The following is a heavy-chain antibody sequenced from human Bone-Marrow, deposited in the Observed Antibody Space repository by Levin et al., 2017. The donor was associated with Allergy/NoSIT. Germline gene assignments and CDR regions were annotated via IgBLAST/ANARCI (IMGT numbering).Heavy chain of an antibody. CDR1: GFTFSSYA. CDR2: ISYDGSNK. J-gene: IGHJ2*01. Sequence: SCAASGFTFSSYAMHWVRQAPGKGLEWVAVISYDGSNKYYADSVKGRFTISRDNSKNTLYMQMNSLRAEDTAVYYCARDLPVDQYDSSGYGGGYFDLWGRGTLVTVSS. CDR3: ARDLPVDQYDSSGYGGGYFDL. D-gene: IGHD3-22*01. V-gene: IGHV3-30-3*01.